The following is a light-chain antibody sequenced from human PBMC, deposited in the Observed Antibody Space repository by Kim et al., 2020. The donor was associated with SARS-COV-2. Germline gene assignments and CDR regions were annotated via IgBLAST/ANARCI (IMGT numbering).Light chain of an antibody. J-gene: IGKJ5*01. CDR3: QQANSFPRVS. V-gene: IGKV1-12*01. Sequence: SVGERVTITCLASQGISRWLAWYQQKPGKAPKLLIYAASNLHGGVPSRFSGSGSGTDFTLTITSLQPEDFATYYCQQANSFPRVSFGQGTRLEIK. CDR1: QGISRW. CDR2: AAS.